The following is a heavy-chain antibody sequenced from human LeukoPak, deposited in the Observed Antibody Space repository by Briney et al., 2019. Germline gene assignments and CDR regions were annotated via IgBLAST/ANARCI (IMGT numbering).Heavy chain of an antibody. Sequence: SETLSLTCTVSGGSISSSSYYWGWIRQPPGKGLEWIGSIYYSGSTYYNPSLKSRVTISVDTSKNQFSLKLSSVTAADTAVYYCARQTRHIVVVTAMYGMDVWGQGTTVTVSS. CDR2: IYYSGST. V-gene: IGHV4-39*01. D-gene: IGHD2-21*02. J-gene: IGHJ6*02. CDR3: ARQTRHIVVVTAMYGMDV. CDR1: GGSISSSSYY.